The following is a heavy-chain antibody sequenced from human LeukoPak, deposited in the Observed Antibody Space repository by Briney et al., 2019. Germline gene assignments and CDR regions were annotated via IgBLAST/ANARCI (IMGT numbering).Heavy chain of an antibody. Sequence: GASVKVSCKASGYTFTSYAMHWVRQAPGQRLEWMGWINAGNGNTKYSQKFQGRVTITRDTSASTAYMELSSLRSEDTAVYYCARVVTTVKYYFDYWGQGTLVTVSS. CDR1: GYTFTSYA. D-gene: IGHD4-17*01. J-gene: IGHJ4*02. CDR3: ARVVTTVKYYFDY. V-gene: IGHV1-3*01. CDR2: INAGNGNT.